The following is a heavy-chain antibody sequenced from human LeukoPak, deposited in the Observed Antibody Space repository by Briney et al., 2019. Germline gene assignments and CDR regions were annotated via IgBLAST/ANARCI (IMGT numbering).Heavy chain of an antibody. CDR1: GFTFNNYA. Sequence: GGSLRLSCATSGFTFNNYAMSWVRQAPGQGLGWVSTISGSGGSTHYADSVKGRFTISRDNSKSTLYVQMNSLRAEDTAVYYCAKGGPLYGDYDYWGQGTLVTVSS. D-gene: IGHD4-17*01. CDR2: ISGSGGST. J-gene: IGHJ4*02. V-gene: IGHV3-23*01. CDR3: AKGGPLYGDYDY.